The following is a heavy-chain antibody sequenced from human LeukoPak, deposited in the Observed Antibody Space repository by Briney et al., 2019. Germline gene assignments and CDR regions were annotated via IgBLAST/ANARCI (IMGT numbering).Heavy chain of an antibody. D-gene: IGHD5-12*01. V-gene: IGHV1-18*01. CDR2: ISVYNGNT. CDR1: GYTFTSYG. J-gene: IGHJ4*02. Sequence: ASVKVSCKASGYTFTSYGISWVRQAPGQGLEWMAWISVYNGNTNYAQKLQGRVTMTTDTSTSTAYMELRSLRSDDTAVYYCARVMYSGYDYYFDYWGQGTLVTVSS. CDR3: ARVMYSGYDYYFDY.